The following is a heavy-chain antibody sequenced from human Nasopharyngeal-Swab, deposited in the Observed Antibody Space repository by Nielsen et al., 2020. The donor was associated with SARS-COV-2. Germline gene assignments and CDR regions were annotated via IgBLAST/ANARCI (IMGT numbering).Heavy chain of an antibody. D-gene: IGHD5-18*01. V-gene: IGHV3-30*18. CDR1: GFTFSSYG. CDR3: AKEGLLRGYSYGYLGDY. Sequence: LKISCAASGFTFSSYGMHWVRQAPGKGLEWVAVISYDGSNKYYADSVKGRFTISRDNSKNTLYLQMNSLRAEDTAVYYCAKEGLLRGYSYGYLGDYWGQGTLVTVSS. CDR2: ISYDGSNK. J-gene: IGHJ4*02.